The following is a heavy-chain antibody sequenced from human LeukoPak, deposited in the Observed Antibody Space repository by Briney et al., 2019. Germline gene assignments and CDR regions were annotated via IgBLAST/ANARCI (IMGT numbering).Heavy chain of an antibody. CDR3: ARDAGNSGYGCDL. D-gene: IGHD5-12*01. CDR1: GFIFSQYS. J-gene: IGHJ5*02. V-gene: IGHV3-48*01. Sequence: PSGGSLRHSCAASGFIFSQYSINWIRQAPGKGLEWVSHIRSTGDTFYADSVKGRFTISRDNARNSLYLQMNSLRAEDTAMYYCARDAGNSGYGCDLWGQGTLVTVSS. CDR2: IRSTGDT.